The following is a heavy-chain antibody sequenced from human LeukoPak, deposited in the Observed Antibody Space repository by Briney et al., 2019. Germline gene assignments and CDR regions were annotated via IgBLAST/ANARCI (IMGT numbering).Heavy chain of an antibody. CDR2: FYPEVDET. CDR3: ATSPVTMVRGVISLHYYFDY. V-gene: IGHV1-24*01. CDR1: GYTLTELS. D-gene: IGHD3-10*01. Sequence: ASVKVSCKVSGYTLTELSMHWVRQAPGEGREWRGGFYPEVDETIYAQKFQGKVTIHEDTSTDTAYIELSSLRSEVTAVYYCATSPVTMVRGVISLHYYFDYWGQGTLVTVSS. J-gene: IGHJ4*02.